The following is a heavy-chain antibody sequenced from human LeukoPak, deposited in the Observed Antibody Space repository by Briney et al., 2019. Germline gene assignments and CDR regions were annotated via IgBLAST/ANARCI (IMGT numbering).Heavy chain of an antibody. CDR2: ISTYNGNT. V-gene: IGHV1-18*04. CDR3: ARGLGNYPEIPTDY. J-gene: IGHJ4*02. CDR1: GYTFTDHY. Sequence: ASVKVSCKALGYTFTDHYFHWLRQAPGQGLEWMGWISTYNGNTNYAQKLQGRVTMTSDTSTSTAYMELRSLGSDDTAVYYCARGLGNYPEIPTDYWGQGTLVTVSS. D-gene: IGHD3-16*02.